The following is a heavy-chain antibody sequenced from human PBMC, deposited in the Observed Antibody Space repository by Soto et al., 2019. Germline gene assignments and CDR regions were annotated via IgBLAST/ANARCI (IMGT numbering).Heavy chain of an antibody. CDR1: GFTVSSSY. V-gene: IGHV3-53*01. D-gene: IGHD2-2*01. CDR2: IYSGGST. CDR3: ARAPSSSWPGNDY. Sequence: EVQLVESGGGLIQPGGSLRLSCAASGFTVSSSYMSWVRQAPGMGLEWVSLIYSGGSTSYADSVKGRFTISRDNSKNTLYLQMNSLRAEDTAVYYCARAPSSSWPGNDYWGQGTLVTVSS. J-gene: IGHJ4*02.